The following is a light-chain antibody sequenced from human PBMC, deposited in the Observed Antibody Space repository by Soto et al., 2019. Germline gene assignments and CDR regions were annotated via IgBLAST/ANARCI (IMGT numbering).Light chain of an antibody. CDR2: GAS. CDR3: QQYNDWPPKQYT. V-gene: IGKV3-15*01. J-gene: IGKJ2*01. Sequence: IVMTQSPATLSVSPGERANLSCRASQSVSSNLAWYQQKPGQAPRLLIYGASTRATGIPARFSGSGSGTEFTLTISSLQSEDFAVYYCQQYNDWPPKQYTFGQGTKLEIK. CDR1: QSVSSN.